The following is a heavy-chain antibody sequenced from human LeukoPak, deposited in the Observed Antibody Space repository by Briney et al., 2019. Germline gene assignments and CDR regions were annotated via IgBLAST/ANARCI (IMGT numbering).Heavy chain of an antibody. Sequence: KHSQTLSLTCAISGDSVSSNSAAWNWIRQSPSRGLEWLGRTFYRSKWFNDYALSVKSRITFNSDTSKNQFSLQLNSVTPDDTAVYYCGRSPLVPDARGWYWSATDVWGQGTTVIVSS. J-gene: IGHJ6*02. D-gene: IGHD6-19*01. CDR3: GRSPLVPDARGWYWSATDV. CDR2: TFYRSKWFN. CDR1: GDSVSSNSAA. V-gene: IGHV6-1*01.